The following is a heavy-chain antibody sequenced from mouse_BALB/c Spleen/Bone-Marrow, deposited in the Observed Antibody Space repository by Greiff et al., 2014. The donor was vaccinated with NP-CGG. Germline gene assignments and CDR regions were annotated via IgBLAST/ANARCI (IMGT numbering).Heavy chain of an antibody. D-gene: IGHD1-1*01. CDR2: IWGDGSI. Sequence: QVHVKQSGPGLVAPSQSLSITCTVSGFSFSGYGVSWVRQPSGKGVEWLGVIWGDGSINYHSALISRLSISKDNSKSQVFLELNSLQTDDTATYYCAKTNRYGYAMDYWGQGTSVTVSS. J-gene: IGHJ4*01. CDR3: AKTNRYGYAMDY. V-gene: IGHV2-3*01. CDR1: GFSFSGYG.